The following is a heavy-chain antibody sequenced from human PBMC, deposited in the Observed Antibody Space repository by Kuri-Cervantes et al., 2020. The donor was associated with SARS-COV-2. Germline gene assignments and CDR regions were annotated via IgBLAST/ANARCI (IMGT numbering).Heavy chain of an antibody. D-gene: IGHD6-13*01. CDR2: IFSNDEK. J-gene: IGHJ5*02. Sequence: SGPTLVKPTETLTLTCTVSGFSLSNARMGVSWIRQPPGKALEWLAHIFSNDEKSYSTTLKSRLTISKETSKSQVVLTMTNMDPVDTATYYCARIGSSWYLHSPWFDPWGQGTLVTVSS. CDR3: ARIGSSWYLHSPWFDP. V-gene: IGHV2-26*01. CDR1: GFSLSNARMG.